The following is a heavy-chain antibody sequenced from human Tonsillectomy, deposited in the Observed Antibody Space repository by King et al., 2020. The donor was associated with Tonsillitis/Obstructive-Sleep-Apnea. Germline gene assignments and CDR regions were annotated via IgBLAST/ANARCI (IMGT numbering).Heavy chain of an antibody. CDR1: GFTFSSYW. J-gene: IGHJ5*02. D-gene: IGHD2-2*01. CDR3: ARDGGRYCSSTSCPPNWFDP. CDR2: IKQDGREK. V-gene: IGHV3-7*01. Sequence: VQLVESGGGLVQPGGSLRLSCAASGFTFSSYWMSWVRQAPGKGLEWVANIKQDGREKYYVDSVKGRFTISRDNAKNSLYLQMNSLRAEDTAVYYCARDGGRYCSSTSCPPNWFDPWGQGTLVTVSS.